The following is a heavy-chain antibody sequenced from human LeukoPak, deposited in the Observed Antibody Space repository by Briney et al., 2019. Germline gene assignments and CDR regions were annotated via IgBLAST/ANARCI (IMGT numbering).Heavy chain of an antibody. J-gene: IGHJ4*02. Sequence: GGSLRLSCAASGFTFSTYTLDWVRQAPGKGLEWVSSISGGATYIYYADSVKGRFTISRDNAKNSLYLQMNSLRAEDTAVYYCARDLYSYCSGGSCYGRGFFDYWGQGTLVTVSS. V-gene: IGHV3-21*01. CDR1: GFTFSTYT. D-gene: IGHD2-15*01. CDR3: ARDLYSYCSGGSCYGRGFFDY. CDR2: ISGGATYI.